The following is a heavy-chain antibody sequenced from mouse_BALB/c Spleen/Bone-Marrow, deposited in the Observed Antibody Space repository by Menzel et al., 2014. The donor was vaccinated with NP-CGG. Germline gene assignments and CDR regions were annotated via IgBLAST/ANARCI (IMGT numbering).Heavy chain of an antibody. J-gene: IGHJ2*01. CDR1: GFTFSSFG. CDR3: ARLDVGCY. V-gene: IGHV5-17*02. D-gene: IGHD4-1*01. CDR2: ISDGSSTI. Sequence: EVKLVESGGGLVQPGGSRKLSCAASGFTFSSFGMHWVRQVPEKGLEWVAYISDGSSTIYYADTVKGRFTISRDNPKNTLFLQMTSLRSEDTPMYYYARLDVGCYWGQDTTLTVSS.